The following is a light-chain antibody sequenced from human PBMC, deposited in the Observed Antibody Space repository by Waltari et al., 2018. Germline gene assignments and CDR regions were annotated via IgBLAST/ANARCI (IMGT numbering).Light chain of an antibody. J-gene: IGKJ5*01. CDR2: GAS. CDR3: QQRSNWPRIT. V-gene: IGKV3-15*01. Sequence: EVVMTQSPAMASVSPGERAALFCRASQSVKSNVAWYQQKPGQAPRLLLYGASTRATGVPVRFSGSGSGTEFTLTISSLQSEDFAVYYCQQRSNWPRITFGQGTRLELK. CDR1: QSVKSN.